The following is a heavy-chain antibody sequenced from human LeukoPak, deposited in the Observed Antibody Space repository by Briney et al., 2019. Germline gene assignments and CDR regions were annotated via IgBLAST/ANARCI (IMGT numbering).Heavy chain of an antibody. D-gene: IGHD3-22*01. J-gene: IGHJ3*02. Sequence: GGSLRLSCAASGFTFSSYGMLRVRQAPGKGLEWVAVISYDGSNKYYADSMKGRFTISRDSSKNTLYLQMNSLRAEDTAVYYCARGGKRRGISMIVVLITPRDAFDIWGQGTMVTLSS. CDR1: GFTFSSYG. V-gene: IGHV3-30*03. CDR2: ISYDGSNK. CDR3: ARGGKRRGISMIVVLITPRDAFDI.